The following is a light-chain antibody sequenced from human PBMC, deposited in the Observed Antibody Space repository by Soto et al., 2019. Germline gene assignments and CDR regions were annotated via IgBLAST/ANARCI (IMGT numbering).Light chain of an antibody. Sequence: EGMLTQSPGTLSLSPGEGAILSCRSSQSVIRNYLAWYQKKPGQAPRLLIYGASSRATGIPDRFSGSGSGTGFTLTISRLEPEDFAVYYCQKYDTSPYDFGQGTKLE. V-gene: IGKV3-20*01. CDR1: QSVIRNY. CDR3: QKYDTSPYD. CDR2: GAS. J-gene: IGKJ2*01.